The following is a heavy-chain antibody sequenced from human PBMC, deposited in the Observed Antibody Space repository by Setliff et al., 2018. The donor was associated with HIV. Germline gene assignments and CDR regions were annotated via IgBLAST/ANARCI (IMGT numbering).Heavy chain of an antibody. CDR3: ARDYGGYNYAEAFDV. J-gene: IGHJ3*01. CDR2: IGPYNGRT. V-gene: IGHV1-18*01. Sequence: ASVKVSCKTSGYMFIAYGMSWVRRAPGQGPEWMGWIGPYNGRTEYAQEFQGRVSLTIDTSASTAYMELRSLRSDDTAVYYCARDYGGYNYAEAFDVWGQGTMVTVSS. D-gene: IGHD3-16*01. CDR1: GYMFIAYG.